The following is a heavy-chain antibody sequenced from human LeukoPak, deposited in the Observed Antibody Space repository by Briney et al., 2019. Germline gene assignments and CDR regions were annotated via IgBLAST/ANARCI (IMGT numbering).Heavy chain of an antibody. J-gene: IGHJ4*02. D-gene: IGHD3-22*01. CDR3: ARVRRDSSGYYYVGYFDY. V-gene: IGHV4-39*07. Sequence: SETLSLTCTVSGGSISSSSYYWGWIRQPPGKGLEWIGSIYYSGSTYYNPSLKSRVTISIDTSKNQFSLKLSSVTAADTAVYYCARVRRDSSGYYYVGYFDYWGQGTLVTVSS. CDR2: IYYSGST. CDR1: GGSISSSSYY.